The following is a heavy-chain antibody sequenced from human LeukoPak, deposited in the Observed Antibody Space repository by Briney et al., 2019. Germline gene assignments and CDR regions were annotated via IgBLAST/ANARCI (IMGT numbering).Heavy chain of an antibody. V-gene: IGHV4-31*03. CDR1: GGSISSGGYY. CDR2: IYYSGST. J-gene: IGHJ4*02. Sequence: SETLSLTCTVSGGSISSGGYYWSWIRQHPGKGLEWIGYIYYSGSTYYNPSLKSRVTISVDTSKNQFSLKLSSVTAADTAVYYCARVGCSGGSCYTRGGFDYWGQGTLVTVSS. CDR3: ARVGCSGGSCYTRGGFDY. D-gene: IGHD2-15*01.